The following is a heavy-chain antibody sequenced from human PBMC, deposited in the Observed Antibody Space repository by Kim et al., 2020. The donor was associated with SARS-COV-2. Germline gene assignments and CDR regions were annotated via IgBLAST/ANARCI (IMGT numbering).Heavy chain of an antibody. CDR3: ARAGKTVVTPLHYYYYYMDV. D-gene: IGHD2-21*02. Sequence: ASVKVSCKASGYTFTSYAMNWVRQAPGQGLEWMGWINTNTGNPTYAQGFTGRFVFSLDTSVSTAYLQISSLKAEDTAVYYCARAGKTVVTPLHYYYYYMDVWGKGTTVTVSS. V-gene: IGHV7-4-1*02. CDR2: INTNTGNP. CDR1: GYTFTSYA. J-gene: IGHJ6*03.